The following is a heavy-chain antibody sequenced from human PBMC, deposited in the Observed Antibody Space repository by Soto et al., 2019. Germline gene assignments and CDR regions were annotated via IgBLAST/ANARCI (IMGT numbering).Heavy chain of an antibody. D-gene: IGHD5-12*01. V-gene: IGHV1-69*02. CDR2: IIPILGIA. CDR1: GGTFSSYT. J-gene: IGHJ6*03. CDR3: ARTNSGYDYGYYYYYYMDV. Sequence: ASVKVSCKASGGTFSSYTISWVRQAPGQGLEWMGRIIPILGIANYAQKFQGRVTITADKSTSTAYMELSSLRSEDTAVYYCARTNSGYDYGYYYYYYMDVWGKGTTVTVSS.